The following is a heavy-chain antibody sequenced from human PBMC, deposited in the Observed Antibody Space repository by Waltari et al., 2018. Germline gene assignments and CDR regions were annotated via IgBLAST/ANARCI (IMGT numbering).Heavy chain of an antibody. CDR3: AKDRGTRITMIVVVITAVDY. CDR2: ISGSGGST. D-gene: IGHD3-22*01. J-gene: IGHJ4*02. V-gene: IGHV3-23*01. CDR1: GFTFSSYA. Sequence: EVQLLESGGGLVQPGGSLRLSCAASGFTFSSYAMSWVRQAPGKGLEWVSAISGSGGSTYYADSGKGRFTISRDNSKNTLYLQMNSLRAEDTAVYYCAKDRGTRITMIVVVITAVDYWGQGTLVTVSS.